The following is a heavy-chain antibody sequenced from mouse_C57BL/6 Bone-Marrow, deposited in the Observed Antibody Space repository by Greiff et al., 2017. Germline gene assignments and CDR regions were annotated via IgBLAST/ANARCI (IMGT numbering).Heavy chain of an antibody. CDR1: GYTFTGYD. CDR2: IYPGSGST. CDR3: AIPGFDWYFVG. J-gene: IGHJ1*03. V-gene: IGHV1-81*01. Sequence: VKLQQSGAELARPGASVKLSCKASGYTFTGYDMRWVKQTPGQGLEWIGEIYPGSGSTSYNEKFKGKATLTADKSSSTAYMELRSLTSEDSAVXSVAIPGFDWYFVGWGTGTRVTVSS. D-gene: IGHD5-1-1*01.